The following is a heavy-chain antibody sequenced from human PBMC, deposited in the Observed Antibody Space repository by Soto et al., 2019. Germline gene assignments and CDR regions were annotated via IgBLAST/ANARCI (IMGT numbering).Heavy chain of an antibody. CDR2: IYYSGST. Sequence: QVQLQESGPGLVKPSETLSLTCSVSGGSIGSYYWSWIRQPPGKGLEWIGYIYYSGSTNYNPSLKRRVTISVDTSKNQFSRKRSSVTAADTAVYYCARGGWRQIDYWGQGTLVTVSS. D-gene: IGHD3-3*01. CDR1: GGSIGSYY. J-gene: IGHJ4*02. CDR3: ARGGWRQIDY. V-gene: IGHV4-59*08.